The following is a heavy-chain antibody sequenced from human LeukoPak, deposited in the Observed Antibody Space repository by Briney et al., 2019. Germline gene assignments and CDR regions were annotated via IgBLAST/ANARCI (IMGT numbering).Heavy chain of an antibody. J-gene: IGHJ4*02. CDR2: MYHRGNT. Sequence: SETLSLTCTVSGGSISTITYYWGWIRQPPGKGLEWVGHMYHRGNTFYNPSLKSRVTISVDTSKNQFSLKLSSVTAADTAVYYCARGGLVGGYEKFDYWGQGTLVTVSS. CDR3: ARGGLVGGYEKFDY. CDR1: GGSISTITYY. V-gene: IGHV4-39*07. D-gene: IGHD5-12*01.